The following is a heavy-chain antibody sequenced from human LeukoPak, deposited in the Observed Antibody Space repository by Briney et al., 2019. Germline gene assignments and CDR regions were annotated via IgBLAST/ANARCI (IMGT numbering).Heavy chain of an antibody. J-gene: IGHJ6*02. Sequence: PGRSLRLSCAASGFTFDDYAMHWVRQAPGKGLEWVSGISWNSGSIGYADSVKGRFTISRDNAKNSLYLQMNSLRAGDTALYYCAKDNDSSYYYYGMDVWGQGTTVTVSS. CDR2: ISWNSGSI. V-gene: IGHV3-9*01. CDR3: AKDNDSSYYYYGMDV. D-gene: IGHD3-3*01. CDR1: GFTFDDYA.